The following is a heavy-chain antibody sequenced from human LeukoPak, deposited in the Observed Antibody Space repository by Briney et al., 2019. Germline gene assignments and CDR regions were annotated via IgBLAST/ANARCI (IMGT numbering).Heavy chain of an antibody. D-gene: IGHD3-16*01. CDR3: AKVRWGSDNALDS. CDR1: GFTFSSYW. Sequence: GGSLRFSCAASGFTFSSYWMSWVRQAPGKGLEWVANIKQDGSEKYYVDSVKGRFTISRDNAKNSLYLQMNSLRAEDTAVYYCAKVRWGSDNALDSWGQGTLVTGSS. J-gene: IGHJ4*02. V-gene: IGHV3-7*01. CDR2: IKQDGSEK.